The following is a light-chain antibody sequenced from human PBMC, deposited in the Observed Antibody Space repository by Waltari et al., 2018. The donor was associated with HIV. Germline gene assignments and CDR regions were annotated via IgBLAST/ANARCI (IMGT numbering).Light chain of an antibody. V-gene: IGKV4-1*01. CDR3: QQYYSTPPT. CDR1: QSVLSTSNNKDF. Sequence: DIVMTQSPDSLAVSLGERATTTCKSSQSVLSTSNNKDFLAWYQQTPGQPPKLLISWASTRESGVPDRFSGSGSETDFTLTISSLQAEDVAVYYCQQYYSTPPTFGGGTKVEIK. J-gene: IGKJ4*01. CDR2: WAS.